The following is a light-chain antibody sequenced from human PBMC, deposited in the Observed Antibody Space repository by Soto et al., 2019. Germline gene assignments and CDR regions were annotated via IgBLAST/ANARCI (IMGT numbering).Light chain of an antibody. CDR3: HHYENWPYT. CDR1: QSVHSN. Sequence: IVMTQSPATLSVSPGERATLSCRASQSVHSNLAWYQQKPGQAPRLLMYGASTRATGIPARFSGSGSGTEFTLTISSLQSEDFAVYYCHHYENWPYTFGQGTKLEIK. J-gene: IGKJ2*01. CDR2: GAS. V-gene: IGKV3-15*01.